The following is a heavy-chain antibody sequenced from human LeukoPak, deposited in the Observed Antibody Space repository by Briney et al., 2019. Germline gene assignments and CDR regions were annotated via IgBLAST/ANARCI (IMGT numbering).Heavy chain of an antibody. V-gene: IGHV3-7*01. CDR1: GLTFSSYW. J-gene: IGHJ5*02. CDR2: IKQDGSEK. D-gene: IGHD1-14*01. CDR3: AREENQFDP. Sequence: PGGSLRLSCAASGLTFSSYWMSWVRQAPGKGLEWVANIKQDGSEKYYVDSVKGRFTISRDNAKNSLYLQMNSLRAEDTAVYYCAREENQFDPWSQGTLVTVSS.